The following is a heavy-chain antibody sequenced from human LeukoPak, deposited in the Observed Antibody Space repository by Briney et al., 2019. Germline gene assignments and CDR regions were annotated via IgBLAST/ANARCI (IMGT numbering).Heavy chain of an antibody. CDR1: GGSFSGYY. J-gene: IGHJ4*02. CDR2: INHSGST. Sequence: SVTLSLTCAVYGGSFSGYYWSWIRQPPGKGLEWIGEINHSGSTNYNPSLKSRVTISVDTSKNQFSLKLSSVTAADTAVYYCARRTKYYDILTGYYRGGYFDYWGQGTLVTVSS. D-gene: IGHD3-9*01. V-gene: IGHV4-34*01. CDR3: ARRTKYYDILTGYYRGGYFDY.